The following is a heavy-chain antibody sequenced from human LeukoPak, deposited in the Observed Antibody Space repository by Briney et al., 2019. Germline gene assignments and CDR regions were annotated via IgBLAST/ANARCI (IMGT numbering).Heavy chain of an antibody. CDR1: GGTFSSYA. D-gene: IGHD5-24*01. Sequence: SVKVSCKASGGTFSSYAISWVRQAPGQGLEWMGGIIPIFGTANYAQKFQGRVTITTDESTSTAYMELSSLRSEDTAVYYFARDTQKGWLHGRTGAFDIWGQGTMVTVSS. V-gene: IGHV1-69*05. CDR2: IIPIFGTA. J-gene: IGHJ3*02. CDR3: ARDTQKGWLHGRTGAFDI.